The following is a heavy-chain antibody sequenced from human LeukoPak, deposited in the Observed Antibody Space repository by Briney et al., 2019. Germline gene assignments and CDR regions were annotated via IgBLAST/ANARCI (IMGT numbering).Heavy chain of an antibody. CDR3: ARRDWVSGAVRAFDI. CDR1: GFTFSDYY. Sequence: GGSLRLSCVGSGFTFSDYYMSWIRQVPGKGLEWVSYISNDSVDKYYVDSVRGRFIISRDNAKKSMYLQMSGLRVEDTAVYYCARRDWVSGAVRAFDIWGQGTMVTVSS. J-gene: IGHJ3*02. V-gene: IGHV3-11*04. CDR2: ISNDSVDK. D-gene: IGHD3-3*01.